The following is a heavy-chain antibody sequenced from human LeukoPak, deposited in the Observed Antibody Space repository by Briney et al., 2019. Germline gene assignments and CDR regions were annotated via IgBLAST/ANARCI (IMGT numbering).Heavy chain of an antibody. V-gene: IGHV3-43*01. J-gene: IGHJ4*02. CDR1: GFAFAQYM. CDR3: AKDYGNYRGSDD. D-gene: IGHD3-22*01. CDR2: ITWDGGTT. Sequence: GGSLRLSCAASGFAFAQYMMHWVRQAPGKGLEWVSLITWDGGTTYYADSVKGRFTVSRDNSKNSLYLQMNSLRSEDTALYYCAKDYGNYRGSDDWGQGTLVIVSS.